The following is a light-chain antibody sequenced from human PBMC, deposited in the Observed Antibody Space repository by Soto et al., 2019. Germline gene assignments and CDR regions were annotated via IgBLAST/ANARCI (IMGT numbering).Light chain of an antibody. CDR1: QRVLYSSNNKNY. Sequence: DIVMTQSPDSLAVSLGERATINCKSSQRVLYSSNNKNYLAWYQQTPGQPPKLLIYWASTRESGVPDRFSGRGSGTDFTLTIRSLQAQDVAVYYCQQYYSPPPTFGQRTKVQIK. CDR3: QQYYSPPPT. CDR2: WAS. V-gene: IGKV4-1*01. J-gene: IGKJ1*01.